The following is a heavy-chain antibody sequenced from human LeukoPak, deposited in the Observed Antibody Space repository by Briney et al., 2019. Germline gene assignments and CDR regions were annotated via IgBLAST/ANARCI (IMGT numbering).Heavy chain of an antibody. Sequence: SETLSLTCTVSGGSISSHYWSWIRQPPGKGLEWIGYIYYSGSTNYNPSLKSRVTISVDTFKNQFSLKLSSVTAADTAVYYCARGIRIVGATIEYFDYWGQGTLVTVSS. D-gene: IGHD1-26*01. V-gene: IGHV4-59*11. J-gene: IGHJ4*02. CDR1: GGSISSHY. CDR3: ARGIRIVGATIEYFDY. CDR2: IYYSGST.